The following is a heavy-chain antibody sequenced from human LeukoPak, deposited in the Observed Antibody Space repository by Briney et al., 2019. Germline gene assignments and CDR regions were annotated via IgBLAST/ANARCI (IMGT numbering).Heavy chain of an antibody. V-gene: IGHV1-69*04. CDR1: GGTFSSCA. J-gene: IGHJ4*02. D-gene: IGHD5-18*01. CDR2: IIPILGIA. CDR3: ARDWVELGYSYGYGY. Sequence: ASVKVSCKASGGTFSSCAISWVRQAPGQGLEWMGRIIPILGIANYAQKFQGRVTITADKSTSTAYMELSSLRSEDTAVYYCARDWVELGYSYGYGYWGQGTLVTVSS.